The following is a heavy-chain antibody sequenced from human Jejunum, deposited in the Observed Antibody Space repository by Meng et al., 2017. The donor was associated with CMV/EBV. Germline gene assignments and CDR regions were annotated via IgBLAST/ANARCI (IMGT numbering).Heavy chain of an antibody. CDR3: ARVEQEMC. CDR1: GFNFSSNW. CDR2: INSDGSDT. D-gene: IGHD1/OR15-1a*01. V-gene: IGHV3-74*01. J-gene: IGHJ4*02. Sequence: EVQLVWSGGGLVQPGGSLRLSCAASGFNFSSNWMHWVRQAPGKGLVWVSHINSDGSDTNYADSVKGRFTISRDNAKNTLYLQMNSLRDEDTAVYYCARVEQEMCWGQGTLVTVSS.